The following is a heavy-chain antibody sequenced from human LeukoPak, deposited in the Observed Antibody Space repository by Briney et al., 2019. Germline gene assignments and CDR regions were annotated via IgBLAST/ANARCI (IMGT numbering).Heavy chain of an antibody. CDR3: ARDLGGFLGAAAGY. Sequence: GGSLRLSCVASGFTFSSSWMSWVRLAPGKGLEWVANIKQDGSEKYYVDSVKGRFIISRDNAKNSLYLQMSSLRAEDTAVYYCARDLGGFLGAAAGYWGQGTLVTVSS. D-gene: IGHD6-13*01. V-gene: IGHV3-7*01. CDR1: GFTFSSSW. CDR2: IKQDGSEK. J-gene: IGHJ4*02.